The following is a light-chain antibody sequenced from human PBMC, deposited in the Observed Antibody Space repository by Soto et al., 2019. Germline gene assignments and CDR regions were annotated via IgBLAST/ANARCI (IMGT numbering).Light chain of an antibody. V-gene: IGLV2-23*02. Sequence: QSALTQPASVSGSPGQSITISCTGTSSDVGSCNCVSWYQQHPGKAPTLIIYEVTKRPSGVSNRFSGSKSGNTASLTISGLQAEDEADYYCCSSVGSPNWVFGGGTKLTVL. CDR2: EVT. J-gene: IGLJ3*02. CDR1: SSDVGSCNC. CDR3: CSSVGSPNWV.